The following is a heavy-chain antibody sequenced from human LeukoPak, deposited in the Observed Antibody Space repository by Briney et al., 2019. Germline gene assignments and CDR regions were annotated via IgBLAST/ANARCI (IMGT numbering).Heavy chain of an antibody. CDR1: GFTFKAYP. D-gene: IGHD6-13*01. CDR3: VRGAYSSSWLNFDY. V-gene: IGHV3-30*04. Sequence: GGSLRLSCAASGFTFKAYPMHWVRQAPGAGLEWVAVISFDGNNKYYADSVKGRFTVSRDNSKNTLYLQMNSLRAEDTAVYYCVRGAYSSSWLNFDYWGQGTLVTVSS. CDR2: ISFDGNNK. J-gene: IGHJ4*02.